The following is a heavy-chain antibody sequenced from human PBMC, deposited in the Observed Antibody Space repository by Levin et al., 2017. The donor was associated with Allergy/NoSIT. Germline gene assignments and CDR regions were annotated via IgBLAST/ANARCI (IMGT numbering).Heavy chain of an antibody. J-gene: IGHJ4*02. Sequence: GESLKISCAASGFTFSSYSMNWVRQAPGKGLEWVSSLSSSSSYIYYADSVKGRFTISRDNAKNSLYLQMNSLRAEDTAVYYCARGDSSSWYFSATYYFDYWGQGTLVTVSS. D-gene: IGHD6-13*01. CDR2: LSSSSSYI. CDR1: GFTFSSYS. CDR3: ARGDSSSWYFSATYYFDY. V-gene: IGHV3-21*01.